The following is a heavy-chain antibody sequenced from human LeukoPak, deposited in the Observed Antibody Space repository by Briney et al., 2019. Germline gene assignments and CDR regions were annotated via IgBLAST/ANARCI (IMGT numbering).Heavy chain of an antibody. Sequence: ASLKVSCKASVYTLIRYDINWVRQVTGQGLEWMGWMNPNSGNTRYAQKFQGRVTITRNTSISTPFMEMSSLRSEGTALYYFARRAVGNCYYHFMDVWGKGTRVSVS. D-gene: IGHD6-19*01. CDR2: MNPNSGNT. J-gene: IGHJ6*03. CDR1: VYTLIRYD. CDR3: ARRAVGNCYYHFMDV. V-gene: IGHV1-8*03.